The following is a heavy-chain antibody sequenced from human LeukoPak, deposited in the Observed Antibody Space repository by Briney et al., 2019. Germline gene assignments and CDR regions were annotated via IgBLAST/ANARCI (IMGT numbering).Heavy chain of an antibody. Sequence: GGSLRLSCAASGFTFSSYWMHWVRQAPGKGLVWVSRINSDGSSTSYADSVKGRFTISRDNAKNTLYLQMNSLRAEDTAVYYCARGHDYYDSSGYYDYWGQGTLVTVSS. CDR1: GFTFSSYW. CDR2: INSDGSST. CDR3: ARGHDYYDSSGYYDY. D-gene: IGHD3-22*01. J-gene: IGHJ4*02. V-gene: IGHV3-74*01.